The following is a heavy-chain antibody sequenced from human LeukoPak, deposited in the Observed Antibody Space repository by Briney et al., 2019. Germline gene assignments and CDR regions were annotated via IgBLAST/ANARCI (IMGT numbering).Heavy chain of an antibody. CDR1: GYTFTGHY. D-gene: IGHD7-27*01. Sequence: GASVKVSCKASGYTFTGHYMHWVRQASGQGLEWMGWINPNSGGTNYAQKFQGRVTMTRDTSISTAYMELSRMRSDDTAVYYCARDSAGDLDSWGQGTLVTVSS. V-gene: IGHV1-2*02. CDR2: INPNSGGT. CDR3: ARDSAGDLDS. J-gene: IGHJ4*02.